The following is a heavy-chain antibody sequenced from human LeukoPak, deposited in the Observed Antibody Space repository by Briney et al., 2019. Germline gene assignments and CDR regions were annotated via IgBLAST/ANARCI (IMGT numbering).Heavy chain of an antibody. V-gene: IGHV6-1*01. CDR2: TYYRAKWYN. Sequence: SQTLSLTCAISGDSVSSNSAAWNWIRQSPSRGLEWLGRTYYRAKWYNDYAGSVKSRIIINPDTSKNQFSLQLNSVTPEDTAVYFCAGVHSFRFDYWGQGILVTVSS. CDR3: AGVHSFRFDY. D-gene: IGHD2-21*01. CDR1: GDSVSSNSAA. J-gene: IGHJ4*02.